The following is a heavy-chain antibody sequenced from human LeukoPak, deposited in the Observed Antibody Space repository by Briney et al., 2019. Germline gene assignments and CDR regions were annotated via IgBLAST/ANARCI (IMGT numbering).Heavy chain of an antibody. D-gene: IGHD4-17*01. Sequence: SQTLSLTCTVSGGSISSYYWSWIRQPAGKGLEWIGRIYTSGSTNYNPSLKSRVTMSVDTSKNQFSLKLSSVTAADTAVYYCARDQGYTVKNWFDPWGQGTLVTVSS. CDR2: IYTSGST. CDR1: GGSISSYY. CDR3: ARDQGYTVKNWFDP. V-gene: IGHV4-4*07. J-gene: IGHJ5*02.